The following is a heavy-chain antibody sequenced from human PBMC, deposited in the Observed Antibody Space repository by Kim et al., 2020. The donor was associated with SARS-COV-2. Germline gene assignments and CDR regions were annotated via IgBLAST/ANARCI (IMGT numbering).Heavy chain of an antibody. CDR2: IYTSGST. V-gene: IGHV4-4*07. Sequence: SETLSLTCTVSGGSISSYYWSWIRQPAGKGLEWIGRIYTSGSTNYNPSLKSRVTMSVDTSKNQFSLKLSSVTAADTAVYYCARSAMVRGVQKYYFDYWGQGTLVTVSS. CDR3: ARSAMVRGVQKYYFDY. CDR1: GGSISSYY. J-gene: IGHJ4*02. D-gene: IGHD3-10*01.